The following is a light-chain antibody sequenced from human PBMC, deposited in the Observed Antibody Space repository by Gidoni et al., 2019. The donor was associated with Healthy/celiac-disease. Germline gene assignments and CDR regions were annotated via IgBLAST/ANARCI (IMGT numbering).Light chain of an antibody. V-gene: IGKV3-11*01. Sequence: EIVLTQSPATLSLSPWERATRSCRARQSVSSYLAWYQQKPGQAPRLLIDDAANTATGIPARFSGSGSGTDFTLTIVSLEPEDVAVYYCQQRSNWPPTWTLGQGTKVEIK. CDR3: QQRSNWPPTWT. J-gene: IGKJ1*01. CDR2: DAA. CDR1: QSVSSY.